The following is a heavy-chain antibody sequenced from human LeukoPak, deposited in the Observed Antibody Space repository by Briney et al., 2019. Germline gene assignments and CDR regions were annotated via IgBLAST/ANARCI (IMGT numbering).Heavy chain of an antibody. V-gene: IGHV3-7*01. CDR3: VRGSPVWES. CDR2: IKPDGSEG. J-gene: IGHJ4*02. CDR1: GFTFTSYW. D-gene: IGHD1-26*01. Sequence: GGSLRLSCEASGFTFTSYWMTWVRQAPGQGLDWVAKIKPDGSEGFYGDSVKGRFMISRDNTKNSLFLQMNSLTADDTAVYYCVRGSPVWESWGQGTLVTVSS.